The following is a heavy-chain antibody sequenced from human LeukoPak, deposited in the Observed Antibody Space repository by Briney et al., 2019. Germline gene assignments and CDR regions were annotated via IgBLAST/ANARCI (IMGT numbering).Heavy chain of an antibody. D-gene: IGHD3-22*01. CDR3: ARGVLAGYYYDSSGYDY. CDR2: IYYSGST. CDR1: GGSISSHY. V-gene: IGHV4-59*11. Sequence: SETLSLTCTVSGGSISSHYWSWIRQPPGKGLGWRGYIYYSGSTNYNPSLKSRVTISVDTSKNQFSLKLSSVTAADTAVYSCARGVLAGYYYDSSGYDYWGQGTLVTVSS. J-gene: IGHJ4*02.